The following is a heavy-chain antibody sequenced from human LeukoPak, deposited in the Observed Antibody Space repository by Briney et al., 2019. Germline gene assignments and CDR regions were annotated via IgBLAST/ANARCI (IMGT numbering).Heavy chain of an antibody. CDR2: INGVDGNT. V-gene: IGHV1-3*01. D-gene: IGHD1-26*01. Sequence: ASVTVSCKASGYSFIDYAIHWVRQAPGQRLEWLGWINGVDGNTRYSQNLQGRLTVTRDTSASTAYMELSSLRSEDTAIYYCALGAYDYWGQGTLVAVSS. CDR1: GYSFIDYA. CDR3: ALGAYDY. J-gene: IGHJ4*02.